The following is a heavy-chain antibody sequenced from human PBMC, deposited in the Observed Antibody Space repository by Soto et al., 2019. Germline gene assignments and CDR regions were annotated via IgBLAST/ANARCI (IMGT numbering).Heavy chain of an antibody. J-gene: IGHJ4*02. Sequence: QLQLQESGPGLVKPSETLSLTCTVSGGSISSSSYYWGWIRQPPGKGLEWIGSIYYSGSTYYNPSLKSRVTRSVDTSKNQFSLKLSSVTAADTAVYYCASLPPPRWYSSSWHDYWGQGTLVAVSS. V-gene: IGHV4-39*01. CDR2: IYYSGST. D-gene: IGHD6-13*01. CDR1: GGSISSSSYY. CDR3: ASLPPPRWYSSSWHDY.